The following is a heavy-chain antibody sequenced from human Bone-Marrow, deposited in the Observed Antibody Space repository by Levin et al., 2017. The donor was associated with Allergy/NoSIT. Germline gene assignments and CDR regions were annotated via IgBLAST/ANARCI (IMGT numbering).Heavy chain of an antibody. Sequence: GESLKISCAASGFTFSNYAMTWVRQAPGKGLEWVSLISTSGGSTYYADSVKGRFTISRDNSENTLYLQMNSLRAEDTALYYCAKDRACSSASCRNNWFDPWGQGTLVTVSS. CDR2: ISTSGGST. V-gene: IGHV3-23*01. D-gene: IGHD2-2*01. J-gene: IGHJ5*02. CDR3: AKDRACSSASCRNNWFDP. CDR1: GFTFSNYA.